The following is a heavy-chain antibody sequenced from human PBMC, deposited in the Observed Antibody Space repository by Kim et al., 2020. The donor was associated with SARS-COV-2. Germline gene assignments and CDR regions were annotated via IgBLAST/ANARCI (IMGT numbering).Heavy chain of an antibody. Sequence: GGSLRLSCAASGFTFSSYSMNWVRQAPGKGLEWVSSISSSSSYIYYADSVKGRFTISRDNAKNSLYLQMNSLRAEDTAVYYCARDTDIVVVPAAMWVRFYYYGMDVWGQGTTVTVSS. CDR3: ARDTDIVVVPAAMWVRFYYYGMDV. V-gene: IGHV3-21*01. J-gene: IGHJ6*02. CDR2: ISSSSSYI. CDR1: GFTFSSYS. D-gene: IGHD2-2*01.